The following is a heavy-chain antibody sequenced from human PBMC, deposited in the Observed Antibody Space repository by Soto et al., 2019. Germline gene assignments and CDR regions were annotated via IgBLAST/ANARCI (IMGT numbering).Heavy chain of an antibody. CDR3: ARGCSGGSCSRRNWFDP. Sequence: QVQLVQSGAEVKKPGASVKVSCKASGYTFTSYGISWVRQAPGQGLEWMGWISAYNGNTNYAQKRQGRVTMTTDTSRSTAYMELRSLRSDDTAVYYCARGCSGGSCSRRNWFDPWGQGTLVTVSS. CDR2: ISAYNGNT. V-gene: IGHV1-18*01. CDR1: GYTFTSYG. D-gene: IGHD2-15*01. J-gene: IGHJ5*02.